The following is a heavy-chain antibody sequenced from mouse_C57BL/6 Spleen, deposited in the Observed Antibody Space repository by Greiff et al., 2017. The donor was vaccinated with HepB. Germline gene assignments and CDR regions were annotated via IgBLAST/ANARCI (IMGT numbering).Heavy chain of an antibody. CDR2: IDPSDSYT. Sequence: QVQLQQPGAELVMPGASVKLSCKASGYTFTSYWMHWVKQRPGQGLEWIGEIDPSDSYTNYNQKFKGKSTLTVDKSSSTAYMQLSSLTSEDSAVYYCARYSYSNYLFDYWGQGTTLTVSS. CDR3: ARYSYSNYLFDY. D-gene: IGHD2-5*01. J-gene: IGHJ2*01. V-gene: IGHV1-69*01. CDR1: GYTFTSYW.